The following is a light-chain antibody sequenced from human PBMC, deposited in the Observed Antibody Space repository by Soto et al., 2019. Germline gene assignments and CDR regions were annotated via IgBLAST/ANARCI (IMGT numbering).Light chain of an antibody. CDR2: DAS. CDR3: QQYDDLPIT. CDR1: QDIDKF. J-gene: IGKJ5*01. V-gene: IGKV1-33*01. Sequence: DIQMTQSPSSLYASVGDRVTITCQASQDIDKFLNWYQQKPGKAPKLLIDDASNLETGVPSRFSGSGSGTHFTFTISSLQPEDIATYYCQQYDDLPITFGQGTRLEI.